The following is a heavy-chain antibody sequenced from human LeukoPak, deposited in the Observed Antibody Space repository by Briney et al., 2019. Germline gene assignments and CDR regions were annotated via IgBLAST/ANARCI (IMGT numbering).Heavy chain of an antibody. V-gene: IGHV4-59*01. CDR2: IYYSGST. J-gene: IGHJ6*02. CDR1: GGSISSYY. D-gene: IGHD4-17*01. CDR3: ARGTVPYYYYYGMDV. Sequence: SETLSLTCTVSGGSISSYYWGWIRQPPGKGLEWIGYIYYSGSTNYNPSLKSRVTISVDTSKNQFSLKLSFVTAADTAVYYCARGTVPYYYYYGMDVWGQGTTVTVSS.